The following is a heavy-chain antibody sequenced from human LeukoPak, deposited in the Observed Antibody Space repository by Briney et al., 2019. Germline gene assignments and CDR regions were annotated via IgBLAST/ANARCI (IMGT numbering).Heavy chain of an antibody. V-gene: IGHV1-18*01. CDR2: ISAYNGNT. CDR1: GYTFTSYG. CDR3: ARDNAVGETAWWFDP. J-gene: IGHJ5*02. D-gene: IGHD1-26*01. Sequence: ASVKVSFKASGYTFTSYGISWVRQAPGQGLEWMGWISAYNGNTNYAQKLQGRVTMTTDTSTSTAYMELRSLRSDDTAVYYCARDNAVGETAWWFDPWGQGTLVTVSS.